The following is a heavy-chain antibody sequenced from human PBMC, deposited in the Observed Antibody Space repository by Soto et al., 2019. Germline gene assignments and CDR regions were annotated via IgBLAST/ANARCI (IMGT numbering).Heavy chain of an antibody. J-gene: IGHJ6*02. D-gene: IGHD6-6*01. CDR1: GFTFSSYA. CDR2: ISGSGGST. CDR3: AKDLDSSSSSGYYYYGMDV. V-gene: IGHV3-23*01. Sequence: GGSLRLSCAASGFTFSSYAMSWVRQAPGKGLEWVSAISGSGGSTYYADSVKGRFTISRDNSKNTLYLQMNSLRAEDTAVYYCAKDLDSSSSSGYYYYGMDVWGQGTTVTAP.